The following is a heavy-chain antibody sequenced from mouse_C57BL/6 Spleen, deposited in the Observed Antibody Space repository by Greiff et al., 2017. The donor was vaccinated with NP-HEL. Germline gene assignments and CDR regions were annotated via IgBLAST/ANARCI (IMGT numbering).Heavy chain of an antibody. V-gene: IGHV1-18*01. CDR1: GYTFTDYN. D-gene: IGHD1-1*01. J-gene: IGHJ4*01. CDR2: INPNNGGT. Sequence: EVQLQQSGPELVKPGASVKIPCKASGYTFTDYNMDWVKQSHGKSLEWIGDINPNNGGTIYNQKFKGKATLTVDKSSSTAYMELRSLTSEDTAVYYCARRYGSSYVDYAMDYWGQGTSVTVSS. CDR3: ARRYGSSYVDYAMDY.